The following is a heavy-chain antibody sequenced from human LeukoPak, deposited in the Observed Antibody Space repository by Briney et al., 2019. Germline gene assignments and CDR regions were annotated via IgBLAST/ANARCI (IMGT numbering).Heavy chain of an antibody. CDR3: ARLRAMAGHRGGFDF. V-gene: IGHV4-39*01. CDR1: GDSISYHNYY. J-gene: IGHJ3*01. CDR2: VYYTGNT. D-gene: IGHD6-19*01. Sequence: PSETLSLTCAVSGDSISYHNYYWDWIRQPPGKGLEWIGTVYYTGNTYYNPSLKSRVAISLDPSENQFSLQLNSMTAADTAVYYCARLRAMAGHRGGFDFWGRGTMVTVSS.